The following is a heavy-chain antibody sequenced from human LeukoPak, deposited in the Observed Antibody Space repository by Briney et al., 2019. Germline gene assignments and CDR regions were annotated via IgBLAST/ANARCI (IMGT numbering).Heavy chain of an antibody. CDR1: GFTFSIYS. Sequence: GGSLRLSCTASGFTFSIYSMSWVRQAPGKGLEWVSSISSSSNSTYYADSVKGQFTISRDNAKNSLYLQMNSLGAGDTAVYYCARGPSCTSISCYTTGLFDYWGQGTLVTVSS. V-gene: IGHV3-21*01. J-gene: IGHJ4*02. CDR3: ARGPSCTSISCYTTGLFDY. D-gene: IGHD2-2*01. CDR2: ISSSSNST.